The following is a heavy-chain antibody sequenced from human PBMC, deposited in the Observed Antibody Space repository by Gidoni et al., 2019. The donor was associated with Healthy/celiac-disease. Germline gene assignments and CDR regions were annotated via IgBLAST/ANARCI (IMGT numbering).Heavy chain of an antibody. CDR3: ARDLDIVVVPAAMGYYYGMDV. CDR1: GFTFSSYG. Sequence: QVQLVESGGGVVQPGRSLRLSCAASGFTFSSYGMHWVRQAPGKGLEWVAVIWYDGSNKYYADSVKGRFTISRDNSKNTLYLQMNSLRAEDTAVYYCARDLDIVVVPAAMGYYYGMDVWGQGTTVTVSS. CDR2: IWYDGSNK. V-gene: IGHV3-33*01. D-gene: IGHD2-2*03. J-gene: IGHJ6*02.